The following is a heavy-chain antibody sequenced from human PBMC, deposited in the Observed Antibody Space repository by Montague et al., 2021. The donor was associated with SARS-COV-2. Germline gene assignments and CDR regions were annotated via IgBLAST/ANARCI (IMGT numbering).Heavy chain of an antibody. CDR3: ARVARYCTNGVCQTYYYYGPDV. V-gene: IGHV4-59*01. Sequence: SETLSLTCIVSGGSTNYYYWSWIRQSPGKGLEWIGYMYYSGSTNYNPSLKSRVTMSIDRSKNQFSLKLRSVTAADTAVYYCARVARYCTNGVCQTYYYYGPDVWGQGTTVTVPS. D-gene: IGHD2-8*01. CDR1: GGSTNYYY. CDR2: MYYSGST. J-gene: IGHJ6*02.